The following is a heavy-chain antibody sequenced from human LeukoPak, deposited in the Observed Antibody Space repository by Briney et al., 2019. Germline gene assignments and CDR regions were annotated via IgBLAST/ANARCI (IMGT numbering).Heavy chain of an antibody. Sequence: GGSLRLSCAASGFTFSTSGMNWVRQAPGKGLEWVSYIISSSNTIYYADSVKGRFTISRDNSKNSLYLQMNSLKAEDTAVYYCAREEKMEEGYYYYMDVWRKGTTVTVSS. CDR2: IISSSNTI. CDR3: AREEKMEEGYYYYMDV. D-gene: IGHD5-24*01. V-gene: IGHV3-48*01. J-gene: IGHJ6*03. CDR1: GFTFSTSG.